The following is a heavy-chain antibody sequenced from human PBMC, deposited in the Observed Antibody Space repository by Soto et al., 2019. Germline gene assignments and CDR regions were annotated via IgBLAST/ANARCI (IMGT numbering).Heavy chain of an antibody. Sequence: ASETLSLTCTVSGGSISSYYWSWIRQPPGKGLEWIGYIYYSGSTNYNPSLKSRVTISVDTSKNQFSLKLSSVTAADTAVYYCARFPPYDSSGNWFDPWGQGTLVTVS. CDR2: IYYSGST. CDR3: ARFPPYDSSGNWFDP. V-gene: IGHV4-59*01. D-gene: IGHD3-22*01. CDR1: GGSISSYY. J-gene: IGHJ5*02.